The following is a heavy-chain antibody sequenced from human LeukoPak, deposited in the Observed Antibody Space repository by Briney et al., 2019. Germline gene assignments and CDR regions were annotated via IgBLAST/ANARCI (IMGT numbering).Heavy chain of an antibody. Sequence: PSETLSLTCTVSGGSISSSSYYWGWIRQPPGKGLEWIGSIYYSGSTYYNPSLKSRVTISVDTSKNQFSLKMSSVTTADTAVYYCARLGAGSGVNFDSWGQGTLITVSS. CDR2: IYYSGST. CDR1: GGSISSSSYY. V-gene: IGHV4-39*07. D-gene: IGHD6-19*01. J-gene: IGHJ4*02. CDR3: ARLGAGSGVNFDS.